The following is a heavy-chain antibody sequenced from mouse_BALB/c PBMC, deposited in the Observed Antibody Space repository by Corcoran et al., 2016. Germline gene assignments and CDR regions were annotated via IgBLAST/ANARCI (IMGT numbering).Heavy chain of an antibody. CDR1: GYTFTSYV. V-gene: IGHV1S136*01. J-gene: IGHJ2*01. CDR2: INPYNDGT. Sequence: EVQLQQSGPELVKPGASVKMSCKASGYTFTSYVMHWVKQKPGQGLEWIGYINPYNDGTKYNEKFKGKATLTSDKSSSTAYMELSSLTSEDSAVYYCARGGGSYDYVLDYWGQGTTLTVSS. D-gene: IGHD2-4*01. CDR3: ARGGGSYDYVLDY.